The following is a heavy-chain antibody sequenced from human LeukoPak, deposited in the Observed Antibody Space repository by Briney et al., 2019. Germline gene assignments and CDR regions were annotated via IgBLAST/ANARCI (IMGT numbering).Heavy chain of an antibody. Sequence: SETLSLTCAVYGGSFSGYYWSWIRQPPGKGLEWIGEINRSGSTNYNPSLKSRVTISVDTSKNQFSLKLSSVTAADTAVYYCARDLGIAVAGSFDYWGQRTLVTVSS. V-gene: IGHV4-34*01. D-gene: IGHD6-19*01. CDR2: INRSGST. CDR3: ARDLGIAVAGSFDY. J-gene: IGHJ4*02. CDR1: GGSFSGYY.